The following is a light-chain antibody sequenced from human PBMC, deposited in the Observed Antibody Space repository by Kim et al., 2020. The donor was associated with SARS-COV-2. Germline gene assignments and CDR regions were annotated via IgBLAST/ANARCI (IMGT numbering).Light chain of an antibody. Sequence: GETVTLSCGLRSASVSTSHYPSWYQWTPGQAPRTLIYNTKTRSSGVSDRFSGYILGNKAALTITGAQADDESDYYCVLRMDGGILGFGGGTKVTVL. J-gene: IGLJ3*02. V-gene: IGLV8-61*01. CDR2: NTK. CDR3: VLRMDGGILG. CDR1: SASVSTSHY.